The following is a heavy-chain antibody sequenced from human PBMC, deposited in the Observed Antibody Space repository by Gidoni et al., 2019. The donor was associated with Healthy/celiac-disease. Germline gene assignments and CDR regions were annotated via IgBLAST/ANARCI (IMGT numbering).Heavy chain of an antibody. J-gene: IGHJ4*02. Sequence: QVQLVQSGAEVKKPGSSVKVYCKASGGTFSSYAIRWVRQAPGQGLEWMGGIIPIFGTANYAQKFQGRVTITADESTSTAYMELSSLRSEDTAVYYCARVLDIVVVVAATAFGYWGQGTLVTVSS. V-gene: IGHV1-69*01. CDR3: ARVLDIVVVVAATAFGY. CDR1: GGTFSSYA. D-gene: IGHD2-15*01. CDR2: IIPIFGTA.